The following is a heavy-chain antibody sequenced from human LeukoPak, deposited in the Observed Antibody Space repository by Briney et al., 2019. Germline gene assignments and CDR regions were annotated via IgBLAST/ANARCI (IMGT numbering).Heavy chain of an antibody. CDR3: ASPQYNWNDGDY. J-gene: IGHJ4*02. D-gene: IGHD1-1*01. CDR1: GFTFSSYE. CDR2: ISSSGSTI. V-gene: IGHV3-48*03. Sequence: TGGSLRLSCAASGFTFSSYEMNWVRQAPGKGLEWVSYISSSGSTIYYADSVKGRFTISRDNAKNSLYLQMNSLRAEDTAVYYCASPQYNWNDGDYWGQGTLVTVSS.